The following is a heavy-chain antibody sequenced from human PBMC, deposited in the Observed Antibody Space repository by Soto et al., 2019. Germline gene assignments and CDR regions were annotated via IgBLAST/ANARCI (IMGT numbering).Heavy chain of an antibody. J-gene: IGHJ6*02. Sequence: GASVKVSCKASGGTFSSYAISWVRQAPGQGLEWMGGIIPIFGTANYAQKFQGRVTITADESTSTAYMELGRLRSEDTAVYYCARALPVTVTTAGYYYYGMDVWGQGTTVTVSS. CDR3: ARALPVTVTTAGYYYYGMDV. D-gene: IGHD4-4*01. V-gene: IGHV1-69*13. CDR2: IIPIFGTA. CDR1: GGTFSSYA.